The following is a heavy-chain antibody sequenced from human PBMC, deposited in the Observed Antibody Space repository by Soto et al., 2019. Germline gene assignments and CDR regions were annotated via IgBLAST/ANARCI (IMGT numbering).Heavy chain of an antibody. J-gene: IGHJ6*03. CDR2: IYYSGST. D-gene: IGHD2-2*01. CDR1: GGSFSSYY. CDR3: AGRDCSGTNCYYLDYYYMDV. V-gene: IGHV4-59*08. Sequence: QVQLQESGPGLVRPSETLSLTCTVSGGSFSSYYWTWIRQSPGKGLEGIGYIYYSGSTDYNPSLRGPIAISIDTSKNQFSLRLNSMTAADTAVYYCAGRDCSGTNCYYLDYYYMDVWGKGTTVNVSS.